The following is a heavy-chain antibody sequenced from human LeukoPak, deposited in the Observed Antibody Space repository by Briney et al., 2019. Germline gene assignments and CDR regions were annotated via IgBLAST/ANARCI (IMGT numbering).Heavy chain of an antibody. D-gene: IGHD6-19*01. CDR3: SRGSGWLSVY. CDR2: ISGGTT. Sequence: GGSLRLSCTASGFTFGDYLMSWFRQAPGKGLEWIGFISGGTTEYAASVKGRFTISRDDSTSIAYPQMNSLTTEDTAVYYCSRGSGWLSVYWGQGTLVTVSP. V-gene: IGHV3-49*03. CDR1: GFTFGDYL. J-gene: IGHJ4*02.